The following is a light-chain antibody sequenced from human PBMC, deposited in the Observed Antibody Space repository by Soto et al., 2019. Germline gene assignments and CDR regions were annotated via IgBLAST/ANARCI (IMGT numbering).Light chain of an antibody. Sequence: SYELTQPPSVSVAPGQTARITCGGNNIGTKSVHWYRQKPGQAPVVVVSDDSDRPSGIPERFSGSKSGNTATLTISRVEAGDEADYYCQVWDSFTDHRLFGGGTKVTVL. V-gene: IGLV3-21*02. CDR2: DDS. CDR3: QVWDSFTDHRL. J-gene: IGLJ3*02. CDR1: NIGTKS.